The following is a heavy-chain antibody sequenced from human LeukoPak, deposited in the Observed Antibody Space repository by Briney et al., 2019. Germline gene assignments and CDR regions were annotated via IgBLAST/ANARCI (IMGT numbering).Heavy chain of an antibody. V-gene: IGHV4-61*08. CDR2: IYYSGST. J-gene: IGHJ4*02. D-gene: IGHD3-10*01. Sequence: SGPTLVKPTQTLTLTCTFSGFSLSTSGMCASWIRQPPGKGLEWIGYIYYSGSTNYNPSLKSRVTISVDTSKNQFSLKLSSVTAADTAVYYCARRTARFPPYFDYWGQGTLVTVSS. CDR1: GFSLSTSGMC. CDR3: ARRTARFPPYFDY.